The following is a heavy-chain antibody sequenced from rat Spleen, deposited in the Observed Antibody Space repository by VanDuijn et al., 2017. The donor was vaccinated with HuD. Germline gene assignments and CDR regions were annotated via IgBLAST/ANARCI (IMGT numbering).Heavy chain of an antibody. CDR3: GRDNNYKAY. CDR1: GYSITSNY. Sequence: EVQLQESGPGLVKPSQSLPLTCSVTGYSITSNYWGWVRKFPGNKLEWMGYIDSAGSTNYNPSLKSRISITRDTSKDQFFLQVNSVTTEDTATYYYGRDNNYKAYWGQGVMVTVSS. V-gene: IGHV3-3*01. J-gene: IGHJ2*01. CDR2: IDSAGST. D-gene: IGHD1-10*01.